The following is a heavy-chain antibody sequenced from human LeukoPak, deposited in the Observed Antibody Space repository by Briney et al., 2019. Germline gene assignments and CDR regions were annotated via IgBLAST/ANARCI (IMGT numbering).Heavy chain of an antibody. CDR3: TRYNNDHFDY. CDR2: IAYDGSRA. V-gene: IGHV3-33*01. J-gene: IGHJ4*02. CDR1: GFTFGGYG. Sequence: HPGWSLRLSCAGSGFTFGGYGMHWFRQTPGKGLEWVAVIAYDGSRAFYADSVKGRFTISRDNSKNTMSVQMDDLRAEDTAVYYCTRYNNDHFDYWGQGTLVTVSS. D-gene: IGHD1-14*01.